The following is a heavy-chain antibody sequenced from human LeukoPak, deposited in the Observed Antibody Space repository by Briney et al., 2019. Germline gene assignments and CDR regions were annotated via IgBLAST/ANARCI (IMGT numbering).Heavy chain of an antibody. V-gene: IGHV3-30*07. J-gene: IGHJ6*02. CDR3: ARERYDNFGMDV. CDR1: GFTFSSYA. CDR2: ISYDGSNK. Sequence: SGGSLRLSCAASGFTFSSYAMHWVRQAPGKGLEWVAVISYDGSNKYYADSVKGRFTISRDNSKNSLYLQMNSLRVEDTAVYYCARERYDNFGMDVWGQGTTVTVSS. D-gene: IGHD3-22*01.